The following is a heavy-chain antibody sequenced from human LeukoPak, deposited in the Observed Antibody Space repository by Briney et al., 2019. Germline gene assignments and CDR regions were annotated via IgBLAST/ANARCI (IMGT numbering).Heavy chain of an antibody. D-gene: IGHD3-16*01. J-gene: IGHJ6*02. CDR1: GFTFSSYG. CDR3: ARDGAPVKYGMDV. Sequence: GGSLRLSCAASGFTFSSYGMHWVRQAPGKGLEWVAFIRYDGSNKYYADSVKGRFTISRDNSKNTLYLQMNSLRAEDTAVYYCARDGAPVKYGMDVWGQGTTVTVSS. V-gene: IGHV3-30*02. CDR2: IRYDGSNK.